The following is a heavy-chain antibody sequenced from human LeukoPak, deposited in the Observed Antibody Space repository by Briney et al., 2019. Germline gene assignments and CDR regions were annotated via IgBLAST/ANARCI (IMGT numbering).Heavy chain of an antibody. V-gene: IGHV3-30*02. CDR3: AKRSMVRGVQFDAFDL. CDR2: VLYDGSLK. CDR1: GFTFSRCD. D-gene: IGHD3-10*01. J-gene: IGHJ3*01. Sequence: GGSLRLSCAASGFTFSRCDMHWVRQAPGKGLEWVAFVLYDGSLKYYADSVRGRVTISRDNSKNTLYQQMNSLRAEDTAVYYCAKRSMVRGVQFDAFDLWGQGTIVTVSS.